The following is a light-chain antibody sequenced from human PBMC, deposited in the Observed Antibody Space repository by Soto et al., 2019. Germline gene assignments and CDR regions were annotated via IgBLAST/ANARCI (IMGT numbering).Light chain of an antibody. CDR3: QQYNIWSLYT. CDR1: QSVGSD. Sequence: EIVMTQSPATLSVSPGDRATLSCRASQSVGSDLAWYQLKPGQAPRLLIYGAATRATGIPARFSGSGSRTESSLTISSLQSEDFAVYYCQQYNIWSLYTFGQGTKLEIK. J-gene: IGKJ2*01. CDR2: GAA. V-gene: IGKV3-15*01.